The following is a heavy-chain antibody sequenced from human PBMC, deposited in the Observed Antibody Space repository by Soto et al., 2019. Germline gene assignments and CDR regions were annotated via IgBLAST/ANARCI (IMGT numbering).Heavy chain of an antibody. CDR3: ARGIQGQVGLYV. J-gene: IGHJ6*02. D-gene: IGHD5-18*01. CDR2: IKGDGTTT. V-gene: IGHV3-74*01. Sequence: EVQLVESGGGLVQPGGSLRLSCASSGFTFSSYWMHWVRQTPGKGLEWVSRIKGDGTTTHYADSVRGRFTISRDNAKKTLWLHKNSPRVDETAVYNCARGIQGQVGLYVWGQGTTAIVS. CDR1: GFTFSSYW.